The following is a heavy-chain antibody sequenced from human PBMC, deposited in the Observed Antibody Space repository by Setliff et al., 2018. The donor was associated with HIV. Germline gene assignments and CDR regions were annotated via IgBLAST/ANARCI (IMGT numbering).Heavy chain of an antibody. Sequence: SVKVSCKASGGTFSSYAISWVRQAPGQGLEWMGGIIPIFGTTNYAQKFQGRVTITTDESTSTAYMELTSLKSEDTAVYYCATDLPDGRGGYYIGGCWGQGTLVTAPQ. CDR3: ATDLPDGRGGYYIGGC. V-gene: IGHV1-69*05. D-gene: IGHD3-3*01. CDR2: IIPIFGTT. J-gene: IGHJ4*02. CDR1: GGTFSSYA.